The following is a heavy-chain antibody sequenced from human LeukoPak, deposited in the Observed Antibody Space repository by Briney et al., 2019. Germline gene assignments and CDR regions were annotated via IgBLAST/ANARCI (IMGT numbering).Heavy chain of an antibody. CDR1: GYTFTGYY. V-gene: IGHV7-4-1*02. CDR3: ARDSSGWYVDY. D-gene: IGHD6-19*01. Sequence: ASVKVSCKASGYTFTGYYMHWVRQAPGQGLEWMGWINTNTGNPTYAQGFTGRFVFSLDTSVSTAYLQINSLKAEDTAVYYCARDSSGWYVDYWGQGTLVTVSS. J-gene: IGHJ4*02. CDR2: INTNTGNP.